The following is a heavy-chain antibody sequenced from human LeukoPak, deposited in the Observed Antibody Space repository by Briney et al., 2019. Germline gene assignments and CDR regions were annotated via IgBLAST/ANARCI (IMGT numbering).Heavy chain of an antibody. V-gene: IGHV3-74*01. CDR1: GFTFSSYA. D-gene: IGHD3-3*01. CDR2: INNDGSSA. J-gene: IGHJ4*02. CDR3: VRERNNFWSGHHSIFDS. Sequence: HPGGSLRLSCAASGFTFSSYAMSWVRQAPGKGLVWLSRINNDGSSAIYADSVKGRFTFSRDNAENTLFLEMSSLRVEDTAVYYCVRERNNFWSGHHSIFDSWGQGTLVTVSS.